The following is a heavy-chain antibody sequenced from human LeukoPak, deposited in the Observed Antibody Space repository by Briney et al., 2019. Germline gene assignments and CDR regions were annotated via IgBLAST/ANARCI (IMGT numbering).Heavy chain of an antibody. D-gene: IGHD4-23*01. CDR3: ARDQGMTTVVTEDY. Sequence: ASVKVSCKASGYTFTGSYMHWVRRAPGKGLGWMEWINPNSGGTNYAQKFQGRVTMTRDTSISTAYMELSRLRSDDTAVYYCARDQGMTTVVTEDYWGQGTLVTVSS. J-gene: IGHJ4*02. CDR2: INPNSGGT. CDR1: GYTFTGSY. V-gene: IGHV1-2*02.